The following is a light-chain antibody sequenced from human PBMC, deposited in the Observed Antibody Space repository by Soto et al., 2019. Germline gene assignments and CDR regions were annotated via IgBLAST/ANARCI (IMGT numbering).Light chain of an antibody. V-gene: IGKV1-5*03. Sequence: DIQMTQSPSTLSASVGDRVTITCRASQSISSWLAWYQQKPGKAPKLLIYKASSLESGVPSTFSGSGSGTEFTLTISSLQPDDSATYYCQQYNSYPQTFGQGTKVDIK. CDR1: QSISSW. CDR2: KAS. CDR3: QQYNSYPQT. J-gene: IGKJ1*01.